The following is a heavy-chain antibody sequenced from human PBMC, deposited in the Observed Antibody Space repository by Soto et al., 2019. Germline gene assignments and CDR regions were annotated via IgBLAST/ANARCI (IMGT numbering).Heavy chain of an antibody. J-gene: IGHJ4*02. Sequence: GGSLRLSCAASGFTFSSYAMHWVRQAPGKGLEWVAVISYDGSNKYYADSVKGRFTISRDNSKNTLYLQMNSLRAEDTAVYYCARDRPYYYDSGGYGPGSFDYWGQGTLVTVSS. V-gene: IGHV3-30-3*01. CDR2: ISYDGSNK. D-gene: IGHD3-22*01. CDR1: GFTFSSYA. CDR3: ARDRPYYYDSGGYGPGSFDY.